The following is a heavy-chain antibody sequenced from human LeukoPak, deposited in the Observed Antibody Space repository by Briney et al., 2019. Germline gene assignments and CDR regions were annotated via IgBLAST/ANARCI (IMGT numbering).Heavy chain of an antibody. CDR2: NGARDGDT. CDR3: AKKGSHSLDY. CDR1: GFTFSSND. J-gene: IGHJ4*02. V-gene: IGHV3-23*01. Sequence: GGSLRLSCAASGFTFSSNDMSWVRQAPGRGLEWVSANGARDGDTYYADSGKGRFTISRDNSKNTLYLQMNNLRADDTAVYFCAKKGSHSLDYWGQGALVTVSS.